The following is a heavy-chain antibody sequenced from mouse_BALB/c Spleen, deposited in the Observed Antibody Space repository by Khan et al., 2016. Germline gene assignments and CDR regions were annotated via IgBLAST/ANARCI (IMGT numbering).Heavy chain of an antibody. CDR1: GYSITSDYA. D-gene: IGHD2-4*01. J-gene: IGHJ3*01. CDR3: ARNDYFCTY. V-gene: IGHV3-2*02. Sequence: EVQLQESGPGLVKPSQSLSLTCTVTGYSITSDYAWNWIRQSPGNKLEWMGYISFSGRTSQNPSLKSRISITRDTSKNQFFLQLNSVTTEDTATYYCARNDYFCTYWGQGTLVTVSA. CDR2: ISFSGRT.